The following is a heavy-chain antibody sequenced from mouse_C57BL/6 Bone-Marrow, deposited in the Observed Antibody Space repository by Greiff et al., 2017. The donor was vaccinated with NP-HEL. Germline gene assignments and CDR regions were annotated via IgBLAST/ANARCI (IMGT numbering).Heavy chain of an antibody. CDR3: ARPYYYSNSRDY. V-gene: IGHV5-6*01. CDR1: GFTFSSYG. Sequence: EVKLVESGGDLVKPGGSLKLSCAASGFTFSSYGMSWVRQTPDKRLEWVATISSGGSYTYYPDSVKGRFTISRDNAKNTLYLQMSSLKSEDTAMYYCARPYYYSNSRDYWGQGTSVTVSS. CDR2: ISSGGSYT. J-gene: IGHJ4*01. D-gene: IGHD2-5*01.